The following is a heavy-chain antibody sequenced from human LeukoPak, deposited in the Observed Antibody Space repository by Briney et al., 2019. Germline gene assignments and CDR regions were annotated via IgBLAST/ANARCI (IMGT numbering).Heavy chain of an antibody. D-gene: IGHD1-26*01. CDR3: ARGGGSGSFYWYFDL. V-gene: IGHV4-39*07. J-gene: IGHJ2*01. CDR1: GGSISSSSYY. Sequence: SETLSLTCTVSGGSISSSSYYWGWIRQPPGKGLEWTGSIYYSGSTYYNPSLKSRVTISVDTSKNQFSLKLSSVTAADTAVYYCARGGGSGSFYWYFDLWGRGTLVTVSS. CDR2: IYYSGST.